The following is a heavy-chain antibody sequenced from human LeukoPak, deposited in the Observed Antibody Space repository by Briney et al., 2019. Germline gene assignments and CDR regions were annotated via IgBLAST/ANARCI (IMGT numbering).Heavy chain of an antibody. CDR3: ARGFYDFWSGYYQYYYYGMDV. CDR1: GGTFSSYA. CDR2: IIPIFGTA. D-gene: IGHD3-3*01. J-gene: IGHJ6*02. Sequence: SVKVSCKASGGTFSSYAISWVRQAPGQGLEWMGGIIPIFGTANYAQKFQGRVTITADESTSTAYMELSSLRSEDTAVYYCARGFYDFWSGYYQYYYYGMDVWGQGTTVTVSS. V-gene: IGHV1-69*13.